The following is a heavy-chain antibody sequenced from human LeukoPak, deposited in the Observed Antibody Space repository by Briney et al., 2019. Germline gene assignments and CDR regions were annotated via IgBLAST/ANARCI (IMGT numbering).Heavy chain of an antibody. J-gene: IGHJ6*02. CDR2: IIPIFGTA. Sequence: SVKVSCKASGGTFISYAISWVRQAPGQGLEWMGGIIPIFGTANYAQKFQGRVTITADESTSTAYMELSSLRSEDTAVYYCASLYSSSWAYYYYGMDVWGQGTTVTVSS. CDR3: ASLYSSSWAYYYYGMDV. D-gene: IGHD6-13*01. CDR1: GGTFISYA. V-gene: IGHV1-69*13.